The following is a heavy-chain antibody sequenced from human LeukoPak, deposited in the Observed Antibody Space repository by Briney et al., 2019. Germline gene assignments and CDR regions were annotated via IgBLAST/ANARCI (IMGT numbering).Heavy chain of an antibody. J-gene: IGHJ4*02. V-gene: IGHV1-18*01. CDR1: GYTFTIYG. CDR2: ISGYNGNT. Sequence: GASVTVSCKASGYTFTIYGISWVRQAPGQGLEWMGCISGYNGNTNNAHKCQARVTMTTDTSTSTAYMELRSLRSDDTAVYYCARDSSSVPSTWYYWDQGTLVTVSS. D-gene: IGHD2-15*01. CDR3: ARDSSSVPSTWYY.